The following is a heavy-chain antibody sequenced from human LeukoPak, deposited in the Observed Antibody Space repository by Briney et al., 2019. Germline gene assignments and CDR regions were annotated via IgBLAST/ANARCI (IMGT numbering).Heavy chain of an antibody. CDR1: GYTFTSYG. V-gene: IGHV1-18*01. Sequence: ASVKVSCKASGYTFTSYGISWVRQAPGQGLEWMGWISAYNGNTNYAQKLQGRVTMTTDTSTSTAYMELRSLRSDDTAVYYCARDPALTAPTNWFDPWGQGTLVTVSS. CDR2: ISAYNGNT. J-gene: IGHJ5*02. CDR3: ARDPALTAPTNWFDP. D-gene: IGHD5-18*01.